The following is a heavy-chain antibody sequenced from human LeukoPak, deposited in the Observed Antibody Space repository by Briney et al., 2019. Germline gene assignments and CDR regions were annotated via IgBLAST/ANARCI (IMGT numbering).Heavy chain of an antibody. J-gene: IGHJ4*02. D-gene: IGHD5-12*01. CDR2: INPNSGGT. CDR1: GYIFTGYY. CDR3: TGGATTPVY. Sequence: GASVKVSCKASGYIFTGYYMHWVRQAPGQGLEWMGWINPNSGGTNYALKFQGRVTMTRDTSISTAFMELSRLTSDDTAVYYCTGGATTPVYWGQGTLVTVSS. V-gene: IGHV1-2*02.